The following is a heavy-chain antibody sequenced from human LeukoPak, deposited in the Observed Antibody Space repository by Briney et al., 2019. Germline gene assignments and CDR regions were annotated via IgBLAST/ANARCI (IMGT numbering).Heavy chain of an antibody. CDR2: IRYDESKK. D-gene: IGHD2-2*01. CDR3: AKDKCSTTTCYFDS. J-gene: IGHJ4*02. Sequence: PGGSLRLSCDASGFNFRIFGMHWDRQAPGKGLEWVAFIRYDESKKYYADSVKGRLAIARDNSKNTLFLEMNSLITEDTGVYYCAKDKCSTTTCYFDSWGQGTLVTVSS. CDR1: GFNFRIFG. V-gene: IGHV3-30*02.